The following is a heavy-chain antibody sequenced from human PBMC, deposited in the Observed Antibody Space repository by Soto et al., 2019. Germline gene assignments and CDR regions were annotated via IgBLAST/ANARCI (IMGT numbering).Heavy chain of an antibody. J-gene: IGHJ6*02. Sequence: QAQLEQSGGEVKKPGSSVKVSCTASRVAFSKFIVTWVRQAPGLGLEGLGGIIPIFGTANYAQKFQGRVTITADGSTSTSSMEVNNLRSEDTAVYYCAKVRYSSPMGYYYGMDVWGQGTTVTVSS. V-gene: IGHV1-69*01. CDR3: AKVRYSSPMGYYYGMDV. CDR1: RVAFSKFI. D-gene: IGHD6-19*01. CDR2: IIPIFGTA.